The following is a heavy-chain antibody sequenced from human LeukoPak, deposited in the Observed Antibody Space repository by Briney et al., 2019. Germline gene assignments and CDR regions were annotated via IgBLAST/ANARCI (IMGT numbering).Heavy chain of an antibody. CDR3: ARQRRVYDY. D-gene: IGHD1-1*01. J-gene: IGHJ4*02. V-gene: IGHV4-34*01. CDR2: INHSGST. CDR1: GGSFSGYY. Sequence: SETLSLTCAVYGGSFSGYYWSWIRQPPGKGLEWIGEINHSGSTNYNPSLKSRVTISVDTSKNQFSLKLGSVTAADTAVYYCARQRRVYDYWGQETLVTVSS.